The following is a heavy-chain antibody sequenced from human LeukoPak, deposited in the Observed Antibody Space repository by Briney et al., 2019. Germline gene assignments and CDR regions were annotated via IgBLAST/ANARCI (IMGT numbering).Heavy chain of an antibody. J-gene: IGHJ4*02. Sequence: SVKVSCKASGGTFSSYAISWVRQAPGQGLEWMGRIIPILGIANYAQKFQGRVTITADKSTSTAYMELSSLRSEDTAVYYCARSGYGGLHDCWGQGTLVTVSS. CDR2: IIPILGIA. CDR1: GGTFSSYA. D-gene: IGHD4-23*01. V-gene: IGHV1-69*04. CDR3: ARSGYGGLHDC.